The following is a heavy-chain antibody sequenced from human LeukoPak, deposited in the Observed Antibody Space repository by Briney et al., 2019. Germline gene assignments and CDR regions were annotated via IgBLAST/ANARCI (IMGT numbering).Heavy chain of an antibody. CDR3: ASWQWPGTWHPQY. V-gene: IGHV4-61*02. J-gene: IGHJ4*02. CDR1: GGSITSGSYY. CDR2: IYTSGIT. D-gene: IGHD6-19*01. Sequence: SETLSLTCTVSGGSITSGSYYWSWIRQPAGKGLEWIGRIYTSGITNYNPSLKSRVTISVDTSKNQFSLKLSSVTAADTAVYYCASWQWPGTWHPQYWGQGTLVTVSS.